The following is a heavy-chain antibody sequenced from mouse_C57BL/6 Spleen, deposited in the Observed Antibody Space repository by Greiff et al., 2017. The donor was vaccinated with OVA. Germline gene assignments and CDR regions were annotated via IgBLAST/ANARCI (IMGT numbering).Heavy chain of an antibody. D-gene: IGHD1-1*01. CDR1: GFTFSSYT. CDR3: ARRGHYYGSSPYWYFDV. Sequence: EVQVVESGGGLVKPGGSLKLSCAASGFTFSSYTMSWVRQTPEKRLEWVATISGGGGNTYYPDSVKGRFTISRDTAKNTLYLQMSSLRSEDTALYYCARRGHYYGSSPYWYFDVWGTGTTVTVSS. J-gene: IGHJ1*03. V-gene: IGHV5-9*01. CDR2: ISGGGGNT.